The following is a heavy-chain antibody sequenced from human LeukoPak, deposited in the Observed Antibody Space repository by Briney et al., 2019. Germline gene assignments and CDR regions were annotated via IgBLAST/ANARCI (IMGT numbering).Heavy chain of an antibody. CDR1: GGSINNYY. V-gene: IGHV4-59*01. CDR2: IYYSGST. D-gene: IGHD3-9*01. CDR3: AREISRITIFLGAFDI. Sequence: PSETLSLTCTVSGGSINNYYWSWIRQPPGKALEGIGYIYYSGSTNYNPSLKSRVTISVDTSKNQFSLKLSSVTAADTAVYYCAREISRITIFLGAFDIWGQGTMVTVSS. J-gene: IGHJ3*02.